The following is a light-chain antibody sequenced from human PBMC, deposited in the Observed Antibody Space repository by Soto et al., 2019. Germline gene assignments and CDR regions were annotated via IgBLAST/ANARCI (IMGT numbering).Light chain of an antibody. CDR1: QGIRND. J-gene: IGKJ4*01. Sequence: AIQMTQSPAAVSASVGDRVTITCRASQGIRNDLGWYQQKPGKAPKLLIYAASSLQSGVPSRFSGSGSGTDFTLTISSLQPEDFAVYYCQQYNNWPRLFNFGGGTKVDI. CDR3: QQYNNWPRLFN. V-gene: IGKV1-6*01. CDR2: AAS.